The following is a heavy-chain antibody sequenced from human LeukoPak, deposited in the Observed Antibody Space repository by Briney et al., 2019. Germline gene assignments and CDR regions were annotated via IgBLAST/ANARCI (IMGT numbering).Heavy chain of an antibody. V-gene: IGHV1-18*01. J-gene: IGHJ4*02. CDR2: ISAYNGNT. CDR1: GYTFTSYG. Sequence: ASVKVSCKASGYTFTSYGLSWVRQAPGQGLEWIGWISAYNGNTNYAQKLQGRVTMTTDTSTSTAYMELRSLRSDDTAVYYCARGAPYYDFWSGYSPTDYWGQGTLVTVSS. D-gene: IGHD3-3*01. CDR3: ARGAPYYDFWSGYSPTDY.